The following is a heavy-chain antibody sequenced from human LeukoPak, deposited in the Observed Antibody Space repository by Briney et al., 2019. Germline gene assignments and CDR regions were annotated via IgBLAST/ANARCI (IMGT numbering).Heavy chain of an antibody. CDR3: ARHSGAMVPDYYMDV. V-gene: IGHV3-53*01. J-gene: IGHJ6*03. D-gene: IGHD5-18*01. Sequence: PGGSLRLSCAASGFTVISNYMSWVRQAPGEGLEWVSVIYSGGSTYYADSVKGRFTISRDNSKNTLYLQMTSLRAEDTAVYYCARHSGAMVPDYYMDVWGKGTTVTVSS. CDR2: IYSGGST. CDR1: GFTVISNY.